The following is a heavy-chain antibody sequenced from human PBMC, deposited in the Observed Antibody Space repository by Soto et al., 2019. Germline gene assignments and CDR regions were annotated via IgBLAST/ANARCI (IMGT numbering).Heavy chain of an antibody. V-gene: IGHV3-23*01. Sequence: GGSLRLSCAASGFTFSSYAMSWVRQAPGKGLEWVSAISGSGGSTYYADSVKGRFTISRDNSKNTLYLQMNSLRAEDTAVYYCAKEFYGLTMVSVGHYFDYWGQGTLVTVSS. CDR3: AKEFYGLTMVSVGHYFDY. J-gene: IGHJ4*02. CDR1: GFTFSSYA. CDR2: ISGSGGST. D-gene: IGHD3-10*01.